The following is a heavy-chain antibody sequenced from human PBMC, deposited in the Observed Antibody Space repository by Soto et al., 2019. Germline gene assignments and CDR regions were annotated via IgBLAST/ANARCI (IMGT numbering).Heavy chain of an antibody. D-gene: IGHD4-17*01. Sequence: GGSLRLSCVASGFTFSSYAMCWVRQAPGKGLEWVSTISASGGTTYYADSVRGRLTISRDNSKNTLYLQVNSLTTGDTAIYYCAKDSIGLGDYVLYSWGQGTLVTVSS. CDR3: AKDSIGLGDYVLYS. J-gene: IGHJ4*02. CDR1: GFTFSSYA. V-gene: IGHV3-23*01. CDR2: ISASGGTT.